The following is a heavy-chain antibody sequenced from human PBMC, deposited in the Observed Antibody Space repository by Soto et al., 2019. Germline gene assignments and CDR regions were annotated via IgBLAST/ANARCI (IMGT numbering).Heavy chain of an antibody. D-gene: IGHD6-19*01. J-gene: IGHJ4*02. CDR2: ISGSGGST. CDR3: AKDLTEYSSGWLRGYYFDY. CDR1: GFTFSSYA. V-gene: IGHV3-23*01. Sequence: PGGSLRLSCAASGFTFSSYAMSWVRQAPGKGLEWVSAISGSGGSTYYADSVKGRFTISRDNSKNTLYLQMNSLRAEDTAVYYCAKDLTEYSSGWLRGYYFDYWGQGTLVTSPQ.